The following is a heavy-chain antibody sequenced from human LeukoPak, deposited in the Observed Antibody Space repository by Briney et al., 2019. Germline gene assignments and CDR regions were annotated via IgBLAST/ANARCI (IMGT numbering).Heavy chain of an antibody. CDR3: AKGLTSGWYVSFDY. J-gene: IGHJ4*02. Sequence: GGSLRLSCAASGFTFSSYAMSWVRQAPGKGLEWVSAISGSGGSTYYADSVKGRFTISRDNSKNTLYLQMNSLRAEDAAVYYCAKGLTSGWYVSFDYWGQGTLVTVSS. D-gene: IGHD6-19*01. V-gene: IGHV3-23*01. CDR2: ISGSGGST. CDR1: GFTFSSYA.